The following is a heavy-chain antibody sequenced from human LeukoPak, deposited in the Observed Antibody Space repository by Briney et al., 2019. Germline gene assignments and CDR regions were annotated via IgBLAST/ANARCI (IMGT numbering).Heavy chain of an antibody. CDR3: ARSRNDLMSYYYYGMDV. J-gene: IGHJ6*02. V-gene: IGHV4-4*07. CDR2: IYTSGNT. Sequence: SETLSLTCTVSGGSISSYYWSWIRQPAGKGLEWIGRIYTSGNTKYNPSLKSRVTMSVDTSKNQFSLRLNSVTAADTAVYYCARSRNDLMSYYYYGMDVWGQGTTVTVSS. CDR1: GGSISSYY. D-gene: IGHD1-1*01.